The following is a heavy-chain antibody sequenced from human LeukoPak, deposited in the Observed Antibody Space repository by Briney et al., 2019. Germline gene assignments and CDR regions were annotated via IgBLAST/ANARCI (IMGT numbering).Heavy chain of an antibody. Sequence: GCSLTLSHVASLFSLEQYAMIWVGQAAARGREGVYGLWISDVYTYYADSVQGRFIISRDISQNTVSLHMNTLTGDDAALYYCARVAGSYSIRPFDFWGQGTVVIVSS. CDR3: ARVAGSYSIRPFDF. CDR2: LWISDVYT. J-gene: IGHJ4*02. V-gene: IGHV3-23*01. D-gene: IGHD1-26*01. CDR1: LFSLEQYA.